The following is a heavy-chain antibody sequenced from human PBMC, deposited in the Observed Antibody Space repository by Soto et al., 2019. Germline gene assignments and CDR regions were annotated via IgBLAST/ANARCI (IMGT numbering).Heavy chain of an antibody. D-gene: IGHD6-25*01. CDR2: INHSGST. CDR3: ARGGYPKVYGMDV. J-gene: IGHJ6*02. V-gene: IGHV4-34*01. CDR1: GGSFSSYY. Sequence: PSETLSLTCAVYGGSFSSYYWSWIRQPPGKGLEWMGGINHSGSTNYNPSLKSRVTISVDTSKNQFSLKLNSVTAADTAVYYCARGGYPKVYGMDVWGQGTTVTVSS.